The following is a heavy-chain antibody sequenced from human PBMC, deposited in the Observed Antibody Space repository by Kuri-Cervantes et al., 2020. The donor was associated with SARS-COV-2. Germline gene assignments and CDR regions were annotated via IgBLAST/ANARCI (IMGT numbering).Heavy chain of an antibody. CDR2: TYYRSKWYN. CDR3: ARGRYYYGSGSYSPSRFDP. CDR1: GDSVSSNSAA. V-gene: IGHV6-1*01. J-gene: IGHJ5*02. Sequence: SETLSLTCAISGDSVSSNSAAWNWIRQSPSRGLEWLGRTYYRSKWYNDYAVSVKSRININPDTSKNQLSLQLNSVTPEDTAVYYCARGRYYYGSGSYSPSRFDPWGQGTLVTVSS. D-gene: IGHD3-10*01.